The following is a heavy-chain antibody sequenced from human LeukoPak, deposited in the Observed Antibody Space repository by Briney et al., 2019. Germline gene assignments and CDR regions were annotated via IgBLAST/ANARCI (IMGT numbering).Heavy chain of an antibody. Sequence: ASVKVSCKASGYTFTSYAMHWVRQAPGQRLEWMGWVNAGNGNTKYSQKFQGRVTITRDTSASTAYMELSSLRSEDTAVYYCARPRLQLWLRGNWFDPWGQGTLVTVSS. J-gene: IGHJ5*02. CDR2: VNAGNGNT. D-gene: IGHD5-18*01. V-gene: IGHV1-3*01. CDR3: ARPRLQLWLRGNWFDP. CDR1: GYTFTSYA.